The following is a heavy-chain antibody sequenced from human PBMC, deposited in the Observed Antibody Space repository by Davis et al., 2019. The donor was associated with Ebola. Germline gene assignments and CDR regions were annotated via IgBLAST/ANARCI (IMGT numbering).Heavy chain of an antibody. CDR3: ARALELWLRGSYYYYGMDV. J-gene: IGHJ6*04. V-gene: IGHV1-2*06. CDR2: INSNSGGT. D-gene: IGHD5-18*01. CDR1: GYTFTGYY. Sequence: AASLQVSCKASGYTFTGYYMHWVRHAPGHGLEWMGRINSNSGGTNYAQKFQGRVTMTRDTSISTAYMELSRLRSDDTAVYYCARALELWLRGSYYYYGMDVWGKGTTVTVSS.